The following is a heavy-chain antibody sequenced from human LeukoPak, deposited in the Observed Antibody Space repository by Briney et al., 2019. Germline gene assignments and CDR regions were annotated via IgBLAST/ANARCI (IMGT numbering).Heavy chain of an antibody. CDR2: IKQDGSEK. J-gene: IGHJ4*02. CDR3: AREGYDSSALADY. V-gene: IGHV3-7*01. D-gene: IGHD3-22*01. Sequence: GGSLRLSCAASGFSFSRFGVHWVRQAPGKGLEWVANIKQDGSEKYYVDSVKGRFTISRDNAKSSLYLQMNSLRAEDTAVYYCAREGYDSSALADYWGQGTLVTVSS. CDR1: GFSFSRFG.